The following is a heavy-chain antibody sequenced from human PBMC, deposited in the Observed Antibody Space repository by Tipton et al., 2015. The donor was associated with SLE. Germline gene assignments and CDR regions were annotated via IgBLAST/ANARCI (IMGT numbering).Heavy chain of an antibody. CDR1: GGSFSGYY. D-gene: IGHD1-1*01. J-gene: IGHJ4*02. CDR3: ARETND. V-gene: IGHV4-34*09. CDR2: IYDGGST. Sequence: GLVKPSETLSLTCAVYGGSFSGYYWSWIRQPPGKGLEWIGSIYDGGSTYYTPSLKSRLTISLDTSKNQFSLKLHSVTAADTAVYYCARETNDWGQGTLVTVSS.